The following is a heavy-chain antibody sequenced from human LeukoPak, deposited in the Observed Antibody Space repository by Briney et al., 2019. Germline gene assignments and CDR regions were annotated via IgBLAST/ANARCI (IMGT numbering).Heavy chain of an antibody. D-gene: IGHD6-19*01. CDR2: ISGSGVST. V-gene: IGHV3-23*01. Sequence: GGSLRLSCAASGFTFSSYAMSWVRQAPGKGLEWVSTISGSGVSTYYADSVKGRFTISRDNSKNTLYLQMNSLRAEDTAVYYCAKASQRGSSAHYGMDVWGQGTTVTVSS. J-gene: IGHJ6*02. CDR1: GFTFSSYA. CDR3: AKASQRGSSAHYGMDV.